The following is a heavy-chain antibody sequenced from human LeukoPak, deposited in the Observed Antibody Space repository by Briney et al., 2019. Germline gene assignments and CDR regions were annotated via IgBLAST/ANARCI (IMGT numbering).Heavy chain of an antibody. CDR3: AKNKVSTQGLSDY. CDR1: GFAFSSYA. CDR2: ISGSGGST. D-gene: IGHD5/OR15-5a*01. V-gene: IGHV3-23*01. Sequence: GGSLRLSCAASGFAFSSYAMSWVRQAPGKGLEWVSAISGSGGSTYYADSVKGRFTISRDNSKNTLYLQMNSLRAEDTAVYYCAKNKVSTQGLSDYWGQGTLVTVSS. J-gene: IGHJ4*02.